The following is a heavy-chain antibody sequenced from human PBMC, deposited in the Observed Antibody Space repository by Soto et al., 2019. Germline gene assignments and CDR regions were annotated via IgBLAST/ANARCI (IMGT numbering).Heavy chain of an antibody. Sequence: GGSLRLSCAASGFTFSSYDMHWVRQATGKGLEWVSAIGTAGDTYYPGSVKGRFTISRENAKNSLYLQMNSLRAGDTAVYYCARGPTVTTNDPTLYAFDIWGQGTMVTVSS. CDR2: IGTAGDT. V-gene: IGHV3-13*04. J-gene: IGHJ3*02. CDR1: GFTFSSYD. CDR3: ARGPTVTTNDPTLYAFDI. D-gene: IGHD4-17*01.